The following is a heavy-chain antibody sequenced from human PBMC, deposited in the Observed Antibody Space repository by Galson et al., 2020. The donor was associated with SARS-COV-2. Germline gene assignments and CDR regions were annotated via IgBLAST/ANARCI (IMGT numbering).Heavy chain of an antibody. V-gene: IGHV4-39*01. CDR1: GGSISSSSYY. CDR3: ARQIRDGSGRYDY. CDR2: IYYSGST. J-gene: IGHJ4*02. Sequence: SETLSLTCTVSGGSISSSSYYWGWIRQPPGKGLEWIGSIYYSGSTYYNPSLKSRVTISVDTSKNQFSLKLSSVTAADTAVYYCARQIRDGSGRYDYWGQGTLVTVSS. D-gene: IGHD3-10*01.